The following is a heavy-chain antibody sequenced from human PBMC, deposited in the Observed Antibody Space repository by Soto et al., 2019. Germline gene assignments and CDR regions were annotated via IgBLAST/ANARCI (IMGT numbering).Heavy chain of an antibody. CDR1: GGSFSGYY. CDR2: INHSGST. V-gene: IGHV4-34*01. D-gene: IGHD3-3*01. J-gene: IGHJ6*03. CDR3: ARGGGSGYYYYYYYMDV. Sequence: SETLSLTCAVYGGSFSGYYWSWIRQPPGKGLEWIGEINHSGSTNYNPSLKSRVTIPVDTSKNQFSLKLSSVTAADTAVYYCARGGGSGYYYYYYYMDVWGKGTTVTVSS.